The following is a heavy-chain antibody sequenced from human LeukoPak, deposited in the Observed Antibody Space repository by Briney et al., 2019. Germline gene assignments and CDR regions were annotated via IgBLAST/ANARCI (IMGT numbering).Heavy chain of an antibody. D-gene: IGHD5-12*01. Sequence: GGSLRLSCAASGFSFSSFAMPWVRQAPGKGLEWVAVTPYDGNTKYYADSVLGRFTISRDNSKNTLYLQMNSLRAEDTALYYCARDGNSGYDLTYYYGMDVWGQGTTVTVSS. V-gene: IGHV3-30-3*01. CDR2: TPYDGNTK. CDR3: ARDGNSGYDLTYYYGMDV. CDR1: GFSFSSFA. J-gene: IGHJ6*02.